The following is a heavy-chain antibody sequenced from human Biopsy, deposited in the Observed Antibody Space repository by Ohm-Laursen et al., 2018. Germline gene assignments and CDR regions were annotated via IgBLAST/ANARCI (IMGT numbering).Heavy chain of an antibody. J-gene: IGHJ6*02. Sequence: ASVKVSCKASGDTFTTSAISWVRQVPGQGLDWMGRIIPILGTVDYGQNFQGKVTIRADTSTTFLELTSLRYDDTAVYYCASGDIGGIGLDVWGLGTTVTVSS. D-gene: IGHD3-10*01. V-gene: IGHV1-69*04. CDR1: GDTFTTSA. CDR3: ASGDIGGIGLDV. CDR2: IIPILGTV.